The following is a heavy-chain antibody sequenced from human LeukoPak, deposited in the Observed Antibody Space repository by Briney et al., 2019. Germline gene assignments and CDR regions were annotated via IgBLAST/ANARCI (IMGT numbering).Heavy chain of an antibody. Sequence: PGGSLRLSCAASGFTFSNAWMSWVRQAPGEGVEWVGRIKGKTDGGTTDYAAPVKGRFTISRDDSKNTLDLQMNSLKTEDTAVYYCTTRRLYCTSTTCSRSQVAYWGQGTLVTVSS. D-gene: IGHD2-2*01. CDR1: GFTFSNAW. V-gene: IGHV3-15*01. CDR2: IKGKTDGGTT. J-gene: IGHJ4*02. CDR3: TTRRLYCTSTTCSRSQVAY.